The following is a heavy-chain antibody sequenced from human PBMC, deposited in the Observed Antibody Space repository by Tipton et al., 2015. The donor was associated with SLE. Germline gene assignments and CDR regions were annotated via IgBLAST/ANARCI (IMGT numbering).Heavy chain of an antibody. CDR1: GYSITGHY. D-gene: IGHD6-13*01. Sequence: TLSLTCTVSGYSITGHYWTWIRQPPGKGLEWIGYVYSSGSTNYNPSLKRRVTISVDTSKNQFSLKLSSVTAADTAVYYCARSAGYGSSWAHFDYWGQGTLVTVSS. CDR2: VYSSGST. V-gene: IGHV4-59*11. J-gene: IGHJ4*02. CDR3: ARSAGYGSSWAHFDY.